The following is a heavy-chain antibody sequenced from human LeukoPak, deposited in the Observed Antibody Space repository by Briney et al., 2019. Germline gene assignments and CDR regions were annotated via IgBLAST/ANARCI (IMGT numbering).Heavy chain of an antibody. V-gene: IGHV1-2*02. D-gene: IGHD4-17*01. J-gene: IGHJ5*02. CDR2: INPNSGGT. Sequence: ASVKVSCKASGYTFTGYYMHWVRQAPGQGLEWMGWINPNSGGTNYAQKFQGRVTMTRDTSISTAYMELSRLRSDDTAVYYCARDLPYGDYFPSFDPWGQGTLVTVSS. CDR3: ARDLPYGDYFPSFDP. CDR1: GYTFTGYY.